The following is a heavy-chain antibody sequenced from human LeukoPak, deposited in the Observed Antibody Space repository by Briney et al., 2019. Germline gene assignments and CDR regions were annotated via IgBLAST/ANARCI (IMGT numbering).Heavy chain of an antibody. D-gene: IGHD1-1*01. J-gene: IGHJ4*02. V-gene: IGHV3-21*06. CDR1: GFTFSSYS. Sequence: KAGGSLRLSCAASGFTFSSYSMNWVRQAPGKGLEWLSYINGRGTYIDYAESLKGRITISRDNAQNSLYLQMNSLRVEDTAVYYCARSGREATEIDYWGQGTLVTVSS. CDR3: ARSGREATEIDY. CDR2: INGRGTYI.